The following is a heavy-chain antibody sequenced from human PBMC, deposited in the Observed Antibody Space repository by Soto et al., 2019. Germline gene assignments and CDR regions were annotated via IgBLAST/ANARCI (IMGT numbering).Heavy chain of an antibody. D-gene: IGHD6-13*01. J-gene: IGHJ4*02. CDR2: INAGNGNT. V-gene: IGHV1-3*01. CDR3: ARGAGSSSWYRRAFDY. CDR1: GYTFTGYA. Sequence: ASVKVSCKASGYTFTGYAMHWVRQAPGQRLEWMGWINAGNGNTKYSQKFQGRVTITRDTSAGTAYMELSSLSSEGTAVYYCARGAGSSSWYRRAFDYWRQGTLVTVAS.